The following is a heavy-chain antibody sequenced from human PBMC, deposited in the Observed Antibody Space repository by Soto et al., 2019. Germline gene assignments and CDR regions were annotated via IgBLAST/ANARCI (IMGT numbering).Heavy chain of an antibody. Sequence: SGPTLVNPTQTLTLTCTFSGFSLSTSGVGVGWIRQPPGKALEWLALIYWDDDKRYSPSLKSRLTITKDTSKNQVVLTMTNMDPVETATYYCAHSREYYCSGSYYHAGAFDICGQRSMGTVSS. CDR2: IYWDDDK. V-gene: IGHV2-5*02. D-gene: IGHD3-10*01. CDR3: AHSREYYCSGSYYHAGAFDI. CDR1: GFSLSTSGVG. J-gene: IGHJ3*02.